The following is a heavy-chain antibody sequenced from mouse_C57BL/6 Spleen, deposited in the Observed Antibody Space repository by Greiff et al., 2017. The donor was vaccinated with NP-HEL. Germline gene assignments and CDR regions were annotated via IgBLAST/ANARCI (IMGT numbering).Heavy chain of an antibody. Sequence: VQLQQSGPELVKPGASVKISCKASGYTFTDYYMNWVKQSHGKSLEWIGDINPNNGGTSYNQKFKGKATLTVDKSSSTAYMELRSLTSEDSAVYYCARRFDYYGSSPYYAMDYWGQGTSVTVSS. CDR3: ARRFDYYGSSPYYAMDY. CDR2: INPNNGGT. CDR1: GYTFTDYY. V-gene: IGHV1-26*01. D-gene: IGHD1-1*01. J-gene: IGHJ4*01.